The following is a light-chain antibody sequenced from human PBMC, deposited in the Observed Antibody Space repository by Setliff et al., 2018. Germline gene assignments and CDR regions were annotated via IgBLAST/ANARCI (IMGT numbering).Light chain of an antibody. V-gene: IGLV2-14*01. J-gene: IGLJ1*01. CDR2: EVS. CDR3: SSYTSSSTLYV. Sequence: QSALTQPASVSGSPGQSITISCTGTSSDVGVYNSVSWYQQHPGKAPKLMIYEVSNRPSGISNRFSGSKSGNTASLSISGLQAEDEADYYCSSYTSSSTLYVFGTGTKVTVL. CDR1: SSDVGVYNS.